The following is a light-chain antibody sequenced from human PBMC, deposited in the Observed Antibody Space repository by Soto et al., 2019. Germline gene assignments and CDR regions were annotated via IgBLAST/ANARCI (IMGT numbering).Light chain of an antibody. J-gene: IGKJ2*01. Sequence: AIQMTQSPSSLSASVGDRVTITCRASQGISNDLGWYQQKPGRTPKLLIYAASSLHSGVSSRFSGSGSGTDFTLTISSLQPEDFATYYCLQDYSYPYTFGQGTKLEIK. V-gene: IGKV1-6*01. CDR1: QGISND. CDR3: LQDYSYPYT. CDR2: AAS.